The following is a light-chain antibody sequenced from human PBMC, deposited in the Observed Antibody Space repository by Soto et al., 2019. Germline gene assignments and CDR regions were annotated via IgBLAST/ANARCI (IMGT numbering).Light chain of an antibody. Sequence: EIVLTQSPGTLSLSPGERATLSCRASQSVSSSYLAWYQQKPSQAPSLLIYGASSRATGIPDRFSGSGSGTDFTLTISRLEPEDFAVYYCQQYGSSSWTFGQGTKVEIK. CDR1: QSVSSSY. CDR2: GAS. V-gene: IGKV3-20*01. CDR3: QQYGSSSWT. J-gene: IGKJ1*01.